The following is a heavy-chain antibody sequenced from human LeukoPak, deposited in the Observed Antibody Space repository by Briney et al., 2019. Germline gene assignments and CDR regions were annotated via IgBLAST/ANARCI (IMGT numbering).Heavy chain of an antibody. J-gene: IGHJ4*01. Sequence: GGSLRLSCAASGFTFSSYGMHWVRQAPGKGLEWVAVIWYDGSNKYYADSVKGRFTISRDNSKNTLYLQMNSLRSEDTAVYYCASLWFGEWNFDYWGQEPWSPSPQ. D-gene: IGHD3-10*01. V-gene: IGHV3-33*01. CDR1: GFTFSSYG. CDR3: ASLWFGEWNFDY. CDR2: IWYDGSNK.